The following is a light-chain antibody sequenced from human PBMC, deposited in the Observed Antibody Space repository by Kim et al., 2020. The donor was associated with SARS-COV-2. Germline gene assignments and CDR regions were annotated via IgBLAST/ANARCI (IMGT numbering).Light chain of an antibody. CDR1: SSDVGGYNY. J-gene: IGLJ1*01. CDR2: DVS. Sequence: SALTQPASVSGSPGQSITISCTGTSSDVGGYNYVSWYQQHPGKTPKLMIYDVSNRPSGVSNRFSGSKSGNTASLTISGLQAEDEADYYCNSYTSSTFYV. CDR3: NSYTSSTFYV. V-gene: IGLV2-14*03.